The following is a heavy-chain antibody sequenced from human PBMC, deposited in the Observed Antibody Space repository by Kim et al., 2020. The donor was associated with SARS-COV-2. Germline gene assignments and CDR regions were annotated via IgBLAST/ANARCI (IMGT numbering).Heavy chain of an antibody. CDR3: ARATLLRGAYRGYFDL. CDR1: GGSFSGYY. D-gene: IGHD3-10*01. V-gene: IGHV4-34*01. Sequence: SETLSLTCAVYGGSFSGYYWSWIRQPPGKGLEWIGEINQSGGTNYNPSLKSRVTISVDTSKNQLSLKLNSVTASDTAVYYCARATLLRGAYRGYFDLCGR. J-gene: IGHJ2*01. CDR2: INQSGGT.